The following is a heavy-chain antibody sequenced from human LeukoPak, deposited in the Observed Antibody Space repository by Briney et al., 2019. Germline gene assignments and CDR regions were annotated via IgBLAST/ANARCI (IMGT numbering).Heavy chain of an antibody. D-gene: IGHD2-15*01. CDR2: ISSSSSPI. Sequence: GGSLRLSCAASGFTFSSYSMNWVRQAPGKGLEWVSYISSSSSPIYYADSLKGRFTISRGNSKNTLYLQMNSLRAEDTAVYYCARRAGAYSHPYDYWGQGTLVTVSS. V-gene: IGHV3-48*01. J-gene: IGHJ4*02. CDR3: ARRAGAYSHPYDY. CDR1: GFTFSSYS.